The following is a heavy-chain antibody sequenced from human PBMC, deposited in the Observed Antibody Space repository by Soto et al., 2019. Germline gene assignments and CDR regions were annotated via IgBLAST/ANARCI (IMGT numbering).Heavy chain of an antibody. J-gene: IGHJ6*02. CDR1: GFTFDDYA. V-gene: IGHV3-9*01. Sequence: EVQLVESGGGLVQPGRSLRLSCAASGFTFDDYAMHWVRQAPGKGLEWVSGISWNSGSIGYADSVKGRFTISRDNAKNSLYLQMNSLRTEDTALYYCAKVRVMDYHHGMDFWGQGTTVTVSS. CDR3: AKVRVMDYHHGMDF. CDR2: ISWNSGSI. D-gene: IGHD3-16*01.